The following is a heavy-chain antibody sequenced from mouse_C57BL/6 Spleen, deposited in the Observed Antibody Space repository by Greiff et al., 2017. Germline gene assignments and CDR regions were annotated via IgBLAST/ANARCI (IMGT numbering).Heavy chain of an antibody. CDR2: ITHSGET. V-gene: IGHV12-3*01. D-gene: IGHD4-1*01. Sequence: VQLVESGPGLVKPSQSLFLTCSITGFPITSGYYWIWIRQSPGKPLEWMGYITHSGETFYNPSLQSPISITRETSKNQFFLQLNSVTTEDTAMYYCAGDRLGRGYFDVWGTGTTVTVSS. CDR3: AGDRLGRGYFDV. J-gene: IGHJ1*03. CDR1: GFPITSGYY.